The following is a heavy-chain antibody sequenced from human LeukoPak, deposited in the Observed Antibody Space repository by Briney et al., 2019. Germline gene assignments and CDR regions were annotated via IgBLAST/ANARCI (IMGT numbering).Heavy chain of an antibody. Sequence: GGSLRLSCAASGFTFSSYAMSWVRQAPGKGLEWVSAISGSGGSTYYADSVKGRFTISRDNSKNTLYLQMNSLRAEDTAVYYCAKDRAHTYCGGDCCSSYYYYYGMDVWGQGTTVTVSS. V-gene: IGHV3-23*01. CDR2: ISGSGGST. D-gene: IGHD2-21*02. CDR3: AKDRAHTYCGGDCCSSYYYYYGMDV. J-gene: IGHJ6*02. CDR1: GFTFSSYA.